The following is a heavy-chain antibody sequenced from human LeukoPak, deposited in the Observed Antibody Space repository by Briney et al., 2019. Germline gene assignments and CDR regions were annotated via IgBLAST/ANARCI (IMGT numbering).Heavy chain of an antibody. CDR1: GYTFTSYD. CDR2: MNPNSGNT. J-gene: IGHJ5*02. CDR3: ARGLVVVAPNARRVWFDP. V-gene: IGHV1-8*03. D-gene: IGHD2-15*01. Sequence: ASVKVYCKASGYTFTSYDINWVRQATGQGLEWMGWMNPNSGNTGYAQKFQGRVTITRNTSISTAYMELSSLRSEDTAVYYCARGLVVVAPNARRVWFDPWGQGTLVTVSS.